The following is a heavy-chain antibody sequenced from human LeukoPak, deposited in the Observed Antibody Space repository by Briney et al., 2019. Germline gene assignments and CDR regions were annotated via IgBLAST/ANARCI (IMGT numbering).Heavy chain of an antibody. Sequence: GGSLRLSCAASGFTFSTYSMNWVRQAPGKGLEWVSSISSSSSYIYYADSVKGRFTISRDNAKNSLYLQMNSLRAEDTAVYYCAREPSGSSWPNFDYWGRGTLVTVSS. CDR3: AREPSGSSWPNFDY. J-gene: IGHJ4*02. V-gene: IGHV3-21*01. CDR2: ISSSSSYI. CDR1: GFTFSTYS. D-gene: IGHD6-13*01.